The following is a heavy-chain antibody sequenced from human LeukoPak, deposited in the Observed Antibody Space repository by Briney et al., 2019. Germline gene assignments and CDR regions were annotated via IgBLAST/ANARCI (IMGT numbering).Heavy chain of an antibody. CDR2: INPSGGST. J-gene: IGHJ4*02. Sequence: GASVKVSCKASGYTFTSYYMHWVRQAPGQGLEWMGIINPSGGSTSYAQKFQGRVTMTRDTSTSTVYMELSSLRSEDTAVYYCARGDVDYDSSGYYYVYWGQGTLVTVSP. CDR1: GYTFTSYY. D-gene: IGHD3-22*01. V-gene: IGHV1-46*01. CDR3: ARGDVDYDSSGYYYVY.